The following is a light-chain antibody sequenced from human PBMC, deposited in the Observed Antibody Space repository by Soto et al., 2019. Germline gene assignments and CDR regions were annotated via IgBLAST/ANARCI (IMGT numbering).Light chain of an antibody. V-gene: IGKV1-5*01. CDR2: DAP. CDR3: QQYNSYST. J-gene: IGKJ1*01. Sequence: DLQMTHSPSTPSASVGDRVTITCRASQSISNWLAWYQQKPGKAPKLLIYDAPSLESGVPSRFSGSGSGTEFTLTISSLQPDDFATYYCQQYNSYSTFGQGTKV. CDR1: QSISNW.